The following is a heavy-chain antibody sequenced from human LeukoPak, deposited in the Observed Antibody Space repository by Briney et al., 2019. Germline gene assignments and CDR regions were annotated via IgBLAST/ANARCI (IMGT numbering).Heavy chain of an antibody. J-gene: IGHJ6*02. CDR1: GGSISSYY. CDR3: ARSQPPSSSFIPHLAYHYYYGMDV. D-gene: IGHD6-6*01. CDR2: IYYSGST. Sequence: PSETLSLTCTVSGGSISSYYWSWIRQPPGKGLEWIGYIYYSGSTNYNPSLKSRVTISVDTSKNQFSLKLSSVTAADTAVYYCARSQPPSSSFIPHLAYHYYYGMDVWGQGTTVTVSS. V-gene: IGHV4-59*01.